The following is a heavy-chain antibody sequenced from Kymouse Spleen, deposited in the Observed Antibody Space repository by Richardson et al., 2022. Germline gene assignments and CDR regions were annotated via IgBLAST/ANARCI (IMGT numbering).Heavy chain of an antibody. CDR1: GGSVSSGSYY. V-gene: IGHV4-61*01. CDR3: AREQWGDFDY. Sequence: QVQLQESGPGLVKPSETLSLTCTVSGGSVSSGSYYWSWIRQPPGKGLEWIGYIYYSGSTNYNPSLKSRVTISVDTSKNQFSLKLSSVTAADTAVYYCAREQWGDFDYWGQGTLVTVSS. D-gene: IGHD6-19*01. J-gene: IGHJ4*02. CDR2: IYYSGST.